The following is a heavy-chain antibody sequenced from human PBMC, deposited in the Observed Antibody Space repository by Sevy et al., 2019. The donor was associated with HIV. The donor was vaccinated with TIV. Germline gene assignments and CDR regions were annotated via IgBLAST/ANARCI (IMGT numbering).Heavy chain of an antibody. CDR2: FGIAGDT. D-gene: IGHD1-26*01. CDR3: ARKSTSYSHFDY. J-gene: IGHJ4*02. Sequence: GGSLRLSCAASGFTFSFYDMHWVRQATGKGLEWVSGFGIAGDTYYAGSVKGQFTISRDNAKNSLYLQMNSLRAGDTAVYYCARKSTSYSHFDYWGQGTLVTVSS. V-gene: IGHV3-13*01. CDR1: GFTFSFYD.